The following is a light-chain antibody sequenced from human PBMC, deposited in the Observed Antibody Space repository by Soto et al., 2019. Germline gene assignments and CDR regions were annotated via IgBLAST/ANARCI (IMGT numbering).Light chain of an antibody. CDR3: QKYNSAPAIT. CDR2: AAS. V-gene: IGKV1-27*01. J-gene: IGKJ5*01. Sequence: DIQMTQSPSSLSASVGDRVTITGRASQGISNYLAWYQQKPGKVPKLLIYAASTLQSGVPSRFSGSGSGTDFTLTISSLQPEDVATYYCQKYNSAPAITFGQGTRLRL. CDR1: QGISNY.